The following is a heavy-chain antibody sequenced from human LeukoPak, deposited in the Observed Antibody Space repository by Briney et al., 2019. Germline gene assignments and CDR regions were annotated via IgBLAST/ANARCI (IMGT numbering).Heavy chain of an antibody. V-gene: IGHV1-69*13. CDR2: ISPIFATA. CDR1: GGTFSSYA. J-gene: IGHJ4*02. Sequence: GASVKVSCKASGGTFSSYAISWVRQAPGQGLEWMGRISPIFATANYAQKFQGRVTITADESTSTAYMELSSLRSEDTAVYYCARESGSYEAYFDYWGQGTLVTVSS. CDR3: ARESGSYEAYFDY. D-gene: IGHD1-26*01.